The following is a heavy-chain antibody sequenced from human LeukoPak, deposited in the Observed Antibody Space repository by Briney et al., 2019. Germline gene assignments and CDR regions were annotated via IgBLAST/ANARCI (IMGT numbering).Heavy chain of an antibody. J-gene: IGHJ4*02. V-gene: IGHV4-59*01. D-gene: IGHD3-22*01. CDR2: IYYTGDT. CDR3: ARGYSSGYGRLFDH. Sequence: PSETLSLTCTVSGGSISTYYWSWVRQPPGKGLEWIGYIYYTGDTRSNPSLKSRVTLLVDTSKNQFSLNLSSVTAADTAVYYCARGYSSGYGRLFDHWGQGTLVTVSS. CDR1: GGSISTYY.